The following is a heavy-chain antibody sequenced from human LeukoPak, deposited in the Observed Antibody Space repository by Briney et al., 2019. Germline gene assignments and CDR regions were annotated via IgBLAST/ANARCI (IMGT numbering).Heavy chain of an antibody. D-gene: IGHD1-26*01. CDR1: GGTFSSYA. Sequence: ASVKVSCKASGGTFSSYAISWVRQAPGQELEWMGGIIPIFGTANYAQKFQGRVTITADESTSTAYMELSSLRSEDTAVDYCARGGGELLRYYYYRDVGAKGTTVPVS. J-gene: IGHJ6*03. CDR3: ARGGGELLRYYYYRDV. CDR2: IIPIFGTA. V-gene: IGHV1-69*13.